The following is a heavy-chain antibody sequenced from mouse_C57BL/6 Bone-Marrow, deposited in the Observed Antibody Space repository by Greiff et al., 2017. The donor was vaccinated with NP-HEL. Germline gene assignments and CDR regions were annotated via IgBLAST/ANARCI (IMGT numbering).Heavy chain of an antibody. V-gene: IGHV1-74*01. CDR2: IHPSDSDT. Sequence: QVQLQQPGAELVKPGASVKVSCKASGYTFTSYWMHWVKQRPGQGLEWIGRIHPSDSDTNYNQKFKGKATLTVDKSSSTAYMQLSSLTSDDSAVYYCAIHDGYYAYFDYWGQGTTLTVSS. D-gene: IGHD2-3*01. CDR3: AIHDGYYAYFDY. J-gene: IGHJ2*01. CDR1: GYTFTSYW.